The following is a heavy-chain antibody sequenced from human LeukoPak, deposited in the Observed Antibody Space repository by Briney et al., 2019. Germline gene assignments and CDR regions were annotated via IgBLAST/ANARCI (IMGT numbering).Heavy chain of an antibody. CDR3: ARSDYYYMDV. V-gene: IGHV4-31*03. CDR2: IYYSGTT. J-gene: IGHJ6*03. CDR1: GGSISSGGYY. Sequence: SETLSLTCTVSGGSISSGGYYWSWIRQHPGQGLEWIGYIYYSGTTYYNPSLKSRLTMSVDTSKNQFSLNLSSVTAADTAVYFCARSDYYYMDVWGRGTTVTVSS.